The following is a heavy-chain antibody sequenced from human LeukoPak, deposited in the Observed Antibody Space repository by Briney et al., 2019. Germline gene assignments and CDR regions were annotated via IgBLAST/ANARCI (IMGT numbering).Heavy chain of an antibody. D-gene: IGHD3-10*01. Sequence: PSETLSLSCTVSGGSISSYYWTWIRQSPGKGLEWIGYIYYSGSTNYNPSLKSRVTISVDTSKNQFSLKLSSVTAADTAVYYCARSSYYGSGSYYTPVIFDYWGQGTLVTVSS. CDR1: GGSISSYY. V-gene: IGHV4-59*01. J-gene: IGHJ4*02. CDR2: IYYSGST. CDR3: ARSSYYGSGSYYTPVIFDY.